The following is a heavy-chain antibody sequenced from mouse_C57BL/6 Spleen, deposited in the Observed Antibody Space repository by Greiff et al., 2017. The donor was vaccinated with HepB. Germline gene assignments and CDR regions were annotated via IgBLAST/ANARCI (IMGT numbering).Heavy chain of an antibody. V-gene: IGHV3-6*01. CDR1: GYSITSGYY. CDR2: ISYDGSN. Sequence: EVQLKESGPGLVKPSQSLSLTCSVTGYSITSGYYWNWIRQFPGNKLEWMGYISYDGSNNYNPSLKNRISITRDTSKNQFFLKLNSVTTEDTATYYCAREDYDYDLAYWGQGTLVTVSA. CDR3: AREDYDYDLAY. J-gene: IGHJ3*01. D-gene: IGHD2-4*01.